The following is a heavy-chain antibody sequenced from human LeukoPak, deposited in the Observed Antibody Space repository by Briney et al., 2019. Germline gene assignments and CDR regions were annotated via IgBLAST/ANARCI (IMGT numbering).Heavy chain of an antibody. J-gene: IGHJ4*02. Sequence: ASVQVSCQVCGYTLTELSMHWVRQAPGKGLEWMGGFDPEDGETIYAQKFQGRVTMTEDTSTDTAYMELSSLRSEDTAVYYCATAIAAAGTHFDYWGQGTLVTVSS. CDR3: ATAIAAAGTHFDY. V-gene: IGHV1-24*01. CDR1: GYTLTELS. CDR2: FDPEDGET. D-gene: IGHD6-13*01.